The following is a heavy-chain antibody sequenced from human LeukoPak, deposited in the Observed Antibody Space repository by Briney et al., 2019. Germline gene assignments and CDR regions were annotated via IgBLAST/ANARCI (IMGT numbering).Heavy chain of an antibody. CDR1: GGSISSQY. CDR2: IYYSGNT. J-gene: IGHJ3*02. D-gene: IGHD6-19*01. V-gene: IGHV4-59*08. Sequence: SETLSFTCTGYGGSISSQYWGWIAQRPGKGLEGGVDIYYSGNTNYNPSLKRRVTMSVDTSKTKFSLNLSSVTAADTALYYCARSYSSVWHGAYDMWGPGTMVTVSS. CDR3: ARSYSSVWHGAYDM.